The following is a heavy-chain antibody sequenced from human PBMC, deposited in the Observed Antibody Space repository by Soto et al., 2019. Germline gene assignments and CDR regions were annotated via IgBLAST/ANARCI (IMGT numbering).Heavy chain of an antibody. D-gene: IGHD6-13*01. Sequence: EVQLLESGGGLVQPGGSLRLSCAASGFTFSSYAMSWVRQAPGKGLEWVSAISGSGGSTYYADSVKGRFTISRDNSKNTLYLQMNSLRAEDTAVYYCAKGRIAAAGSPDYYGMDVWGQGTTVTVSS. CDR2: ISGSGGST. CDR3: AKGRIAAAGSPDYYGMDV. J-gene: IGHJ6*02. CDR1: GFTFSSYA. V-gene: IGHV3-23*01.